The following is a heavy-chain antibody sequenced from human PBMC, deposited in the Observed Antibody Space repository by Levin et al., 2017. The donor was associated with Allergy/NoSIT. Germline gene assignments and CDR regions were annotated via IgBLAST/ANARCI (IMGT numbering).Heavy chain of an antibody. V-gene: IGHV4-34*01. Sequence: SETLSLTCAVYGGSFSGYYWSWIRQPPGKGLEWIGEINHSGSTNYNPSLKSRVTISVDTSKNQFSLKLSSVTAADMAVYYCARGGRGAWTTGNSGWFDPWGQGTLVTVSS. J-gene: IGHJ5*02. CDR2: INHSGST. CDR1: GGSFSGYY. CDR3: ARGGRGAWTTGNSGWFDP. D-gene: IGHD1-1*01.